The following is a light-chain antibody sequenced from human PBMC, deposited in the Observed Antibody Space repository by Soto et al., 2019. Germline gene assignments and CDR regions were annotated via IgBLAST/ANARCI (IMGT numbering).Light chain of an antibody. V-gene: IGKV3-11*01. J-gene: IGKJ4*01. CDR2: DAS. CDR3: QQRGSWPLT. Sequence: EIVLTQSPVTLSLSPGERATLSCRASQSISNYLAWYQLKPGQAPRLLIHDASNRATGIPVRFTGSGSGTDFTLTISSLEPEDLAIYYCQQRGSWPLTFGGGAKVEIK. CDR1: QSISNY.